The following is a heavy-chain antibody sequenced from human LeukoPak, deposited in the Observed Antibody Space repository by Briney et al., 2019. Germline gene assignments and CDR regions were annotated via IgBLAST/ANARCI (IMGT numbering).Heavy chain of an antibody. CDR3: ARVNDYDSGSLYRPIDY. V-gene: IGHV3-7*01. J-gene: IGHJ4*02. Sequence: PGGSLRLSCAASGFTFNNYWMSWFRQAPGKGLEWVANIKQDESKKNYVDSVKGRFTISRDNVKNSLYLQMNSLRAEDTAVYSCARVNDYDSGSLYRPIDYWGQGTLVTVSS. D-gene: IGHD3-10*01. CDR1: GFTFNNYW. CDR2: IKQDESKK.